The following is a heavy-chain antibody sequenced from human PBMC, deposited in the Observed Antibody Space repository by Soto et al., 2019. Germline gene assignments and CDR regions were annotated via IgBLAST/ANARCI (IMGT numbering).Heavy chain of an antibody. CDR3: ARSTYCNAGSCYPQY. CDR2: ISYDGSDR. CDR1: GFTFSDYG. D-gene: IGHD2-15*01. Sequence: GGALLVSCEGPGFTFSDYGFHWVRQAPGKGLEWVAMISYDGSDRYYRDSVQGRFTISRDDSKNTVFLQMNSLRTEDTAMYYCARSTYCNAGSCYPQYWGPGTLVTVSS. J-gene: IGHJ4*02. V-gene: IGHV3-30*03.